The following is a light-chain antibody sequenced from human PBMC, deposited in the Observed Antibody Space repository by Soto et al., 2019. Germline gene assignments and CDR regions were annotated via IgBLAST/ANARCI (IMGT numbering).Light chain of an antibody. CDR1: QSINSN. CDR2: RAS. Sequence: EIVMTQSPGTLSLSPGESATLSCRASQSINSNLAWYQQKPGQAPRLLIYRASTRATGIPARFSGSGYGTEFTLTISTLQSEDFAIYYCQHYNNWPPWTFGQGTKVDIK. V-gene: IGKV3-15*01. CDR3: QHYNNWPPWT. J-gene: IGKJ1*01.